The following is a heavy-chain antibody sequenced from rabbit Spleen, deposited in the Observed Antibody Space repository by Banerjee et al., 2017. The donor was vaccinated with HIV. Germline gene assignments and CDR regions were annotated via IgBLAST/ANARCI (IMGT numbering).Heavy chain of an antibody. CDR1: GFSFSNKAV. V-gene: IGHV1S40*01. CDR3: ARDSAGREDFNL. J-gene: IGHJ4*01. D-gene: IGHD4-1*01. CDR2: IDVRTPTT. Sequence: QSLEESGGDLVKPGASLKLSCTASGFSFSNKAVMCWVRQAPGKGLEWIACIDVRTPTTHYATWAKGRFTISKTSSTTVTLQMTSLTAADTATYFCARDSAGREDFNLWGPGTLVTVS.